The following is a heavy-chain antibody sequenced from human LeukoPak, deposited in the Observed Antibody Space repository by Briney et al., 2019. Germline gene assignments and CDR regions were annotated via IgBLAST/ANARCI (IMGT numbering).Heavy chain of an antibody. Sequence: PGGSLRLSCAASGFTFSSYAMRWVRQAPGKGLEWVAVISYDGSNKYYADSVKGRFTISRDNSKNMLYLQMNSLRAEDTAVYYCARIGEMATITRAAFDIWGQGTMVAVPS. CDR1: GFTFSSYA. CDR3: ARIGEMATITRAAFDI. J-gene: IGHJ3*02. D-gene: IGHD5-24*01. V-gene: IGHV3-30*04. CDR2: ISYDGSNK.